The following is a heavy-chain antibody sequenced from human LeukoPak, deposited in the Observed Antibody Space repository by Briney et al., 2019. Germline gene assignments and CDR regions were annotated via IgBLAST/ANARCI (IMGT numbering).Heavy chain of an antibody. J-gene: IGHJ4*02. D-gene: IGHD6-19*01. CDR1: GFTFTNYW. V-gene: IGHV3-7*03. Sequence: PGGSLRLSCAASGFTFTNYWMTWVRQAPGKGLEWVANIKQDGSVKYYVDSVKGRFTISRDNGKNSLYLQMNSLRAEDTAVYYCARLGIAVAGTGFYWGQGTLVTVSS. CDR2: IKQDGSVK. CDR3: ARLGIAVAGTGFY.